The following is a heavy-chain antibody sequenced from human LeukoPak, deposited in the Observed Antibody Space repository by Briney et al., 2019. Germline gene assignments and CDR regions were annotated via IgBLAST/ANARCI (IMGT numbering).Heavy chain of an antibody. Sequence: ASVKVSCKASGYTFTGYYMHWLRQAPGQGLGWMGWINPNSGGTNYAQKFQGRVTMTRDTSISTAYIELSRLRSDDTAVYYCASQLAIFGVVIPGGYWGQGTLVTVSS. J-gene: IGHJ4*02. CDR3: ASQLAIFGVVIPGGY. CDR1: GYTFTGYY. V-gene: IGHV1-2*02. D-gene: IGHD3-3*01. CDR2: INPNSGGT.